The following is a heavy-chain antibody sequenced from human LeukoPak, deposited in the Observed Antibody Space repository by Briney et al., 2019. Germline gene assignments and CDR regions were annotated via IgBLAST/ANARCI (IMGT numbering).Heavy chain of an antibody. D-gene: IGHD1-26*01. CDR3: ARGGSGSYPPPLRY. CDR2: INHSGST. V-gene: IGHV4-34*01. Sequence: SETLSLTCAVYGGSFSGYYWSWIRQPPGKGLEWIGEINHSGSTNYNPSLKSRVTISVDTSKDQFSLKLSSVTAADTAVYYCARGGSGSYPPPLRYWGQGTLVTVSS. J-gene: IGHJ4*02. CDR1: GGSFSGYY.